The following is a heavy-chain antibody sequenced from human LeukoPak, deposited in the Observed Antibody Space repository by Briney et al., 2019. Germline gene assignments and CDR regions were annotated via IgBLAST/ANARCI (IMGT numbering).Heavy chain of an antibody. CDR2: IYPGDSDT. CDR1: GYSFTSYW. V-gene: IGHV5-51*01. D-gene: IGHD3-22*01. CDR3: ARRPYDSSGYYRDDAFDI. Sequence: GESLKISCKGSGYSFTSYWIGWVRQMPGKGLEWMGIIYPGDSDTRYSPSFQGQVIISADKSISTAYLQWGSLKASDTAMYYCARRPYDSSGYYRDDAFDIWGQGTMVTVSS. J-gene: IGHJ3*02.